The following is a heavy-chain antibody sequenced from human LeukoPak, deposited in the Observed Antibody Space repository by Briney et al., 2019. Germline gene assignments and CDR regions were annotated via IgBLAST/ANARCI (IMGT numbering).Heavy chain of an antibody. Sequence: PSQTLSLTCAVSGGSISSGGYSWSWIRQPPGKGLEWIGYIYHSGSTYYNPSLKSRVTISVDRSKNQFSLKLSSVTAADTAVYYCARGPVVGGYYYSGMDVWGQGTTVTVSS. CDR2: IYHSGST. CDR1: GGSISSGGYS. V-gene: IGHV4-30-2*01. D-gene: IGHD1-26*01. J-gene: IGHJ6*02. CDR3: ARGPVVGGYYYSGMDV.